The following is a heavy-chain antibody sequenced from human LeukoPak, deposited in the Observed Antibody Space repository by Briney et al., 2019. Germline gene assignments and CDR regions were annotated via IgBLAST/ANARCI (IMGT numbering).Heavy chain of an antibody. V-gene: IGHV3-23*01. CDR1: GFTFSSYA. J-gene: IGHJ3*02. CDR2: ISGSGGST. D-gene: IGHD1-26*01. CDR3: AKPIASRRAFDI. Sequence: GGSLRLSCAASGFTFSSYAMSWVRQAPGKGLEWVSAISGSGGSTYYADSVKGRFTISRDNSKNTLHLQMNSLRAEDTAVYYCAKPIASRRAFDIWGQGTMVTVSS.